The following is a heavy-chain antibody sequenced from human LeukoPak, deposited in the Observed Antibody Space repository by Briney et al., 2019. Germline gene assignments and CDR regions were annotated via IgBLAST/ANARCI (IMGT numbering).Heavy chain of an antibody. J-gene: IGHJ5*02. Sequence: ASVKVSCKASGGTFSSYAISWVRQAPGQGLEWMGGIIPIFGTANYAQKFQGRVTITTDESTSTAYMELSSLRSEDTAVYYCARAHCGGDCYSLRNWFDPWGQGTWSPSP. V-gene: IGHV1-69*05. CDR2: IIPIFGTA. D-gene: IGHD2-21*02. CDR3: ARAHCGGDCYSLRNWFDP. CDR1: GGTFSSYA.